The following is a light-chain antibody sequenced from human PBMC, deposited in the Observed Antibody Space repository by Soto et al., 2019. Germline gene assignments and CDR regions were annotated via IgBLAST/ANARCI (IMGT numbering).Light chain of an antibody. J-gene: IGLJ1*01. CDR1: SSDVGGYNY. CDR3: SSYGGSNNYV. CDR2: AVT. V-gene: IGLV2-8*01. Sequence: SVLTQPPSASGSPGQSVTISCTGTSSDVGGYNYVSWYQQHPGKAPKLMIYAVTKRPSGVPDRFFGSRSGNTASLTISGLQAEDEADYYCSSYGGSNNYVFGSGTKVTV.